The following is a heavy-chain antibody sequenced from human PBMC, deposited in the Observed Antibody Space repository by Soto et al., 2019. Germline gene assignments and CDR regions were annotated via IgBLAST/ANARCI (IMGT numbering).Heavy chain of an antibody. Sequence: GASVKVSCKASGYTFTSYGITWVRQAPGQGLEWMGWINPYNGNTNYAQKLQGRVTMTTDTSTSTAYMELRSLRSDDTAVYYCARENRYCTNGVCYYGMDVWGQGTTVTVSS. J-gene: IGHJ6*02. CDR1: GYTFTSYG. CDR3: ARENRYCTNGVCYYGMDV. D-gene: IGHD2-8*01. V-gene: IGHV1-18*04. CDR2: INPYNGNT.